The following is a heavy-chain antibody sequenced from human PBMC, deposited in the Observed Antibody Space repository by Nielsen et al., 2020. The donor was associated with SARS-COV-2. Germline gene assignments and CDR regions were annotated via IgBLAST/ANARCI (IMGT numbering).Heavy chain of an antibody. J-gene: IGHJ6*02. CDR2: IRPDGGDR. V-gene: IGHV3-7*01. CDR3: ARDIVARYYYYGMDV. D-gene: IGHD5-12*01. Sequence: GESLKISCATSGFIFRCSPMTWVRQAPGKGLEWVATIRPDGGDRFYVNSVKGRFTISRDNTKNSLSLQMNSLRAEDTAVYYCARDIVARYYYYGMDVWGQGTTVTVSS. CDR1: GFIFRCSP.